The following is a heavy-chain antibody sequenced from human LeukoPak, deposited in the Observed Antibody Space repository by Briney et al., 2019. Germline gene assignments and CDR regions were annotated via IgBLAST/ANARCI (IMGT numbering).Heavy chain of an antibody. Sequence: SQTLSLTCAISGDSVSSNSAGWNWIRQSPSRGLEWLGRTYYRSKWYNDYAVSLRGRITINPDTSKNQFSLQLNSVTPEDTAVYYCARGGTGYCPSSSCYFDYWGQGTLATVSS. V-gene: IGHV6-1*01. J-gene: IGHJ4*02. D-gene: IGHD2-2*01. CDR3: ARGGTGYCPSSSCYFDY. CDR2: TYYRSKWYN. CDR1: GDSVSSNSAG.